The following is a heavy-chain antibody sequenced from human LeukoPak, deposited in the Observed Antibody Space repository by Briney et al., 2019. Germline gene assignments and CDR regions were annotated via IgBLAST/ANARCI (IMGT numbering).Heavy chain of an antibody. V-gene: IGHV3-66*02. CDR3: AGATYDFWPYYFDY. CDR2: IYSGGST. J-gene: IGHJ4*02. CDR1: GFTVSSNC. D-gene: IGHD3-3*01. Sequence: GGSLRLSCAASGFTVSSNCMSWVRQAPGKGLEWVSVIYSGGSTYYADSVKGRFTISRDNSKNTLYLQMNSLRAEDTAVYYCAGATYDFWPYYFDYWGQGTLVTVSS.